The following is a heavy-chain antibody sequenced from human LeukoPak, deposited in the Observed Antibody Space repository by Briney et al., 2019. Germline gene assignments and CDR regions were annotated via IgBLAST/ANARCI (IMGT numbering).Heavy chain of an antibody. CDR3: AKFMVRGLPDY. CDR1: GFTVSSNY. D-gene: IGHD3-10*01. V-gene: IGHV3-23*01. Sequence: GGSLRLSCAASGFTVSSNYMSWVRQAPGKGLEWVSAISGSGGSTYYADSVKGRFTISRDNSKNTLYLQMNSLRAEDTAVYYCAKFMVRGLPDYWGQGTLVTVSS. CDR2: ISGSGGST. J-gene: IGHJ4*02.